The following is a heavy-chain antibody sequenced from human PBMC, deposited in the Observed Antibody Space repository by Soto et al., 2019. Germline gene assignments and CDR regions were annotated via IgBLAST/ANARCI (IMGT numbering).Heavy chain of an antibody. CDR3: ARRFDYMDV. CDR1: GGSISSSSYY. CDR2: IYYSGST. D-gene: IGHD3-16*01. V-gene: IGHV4-39*01. Sequence: QLQLQESGPGLVKPSETLSLTCTVSGGSISSSSYYWGWISQPPGKGLEWIGSIYYSGSTYYNPSLKSRVTLSVDTSKNQFSLKLSSVTAADTAVYYCARRFDYMDVWGKGTTVTVSS. J-gene: IGHJ6*03.